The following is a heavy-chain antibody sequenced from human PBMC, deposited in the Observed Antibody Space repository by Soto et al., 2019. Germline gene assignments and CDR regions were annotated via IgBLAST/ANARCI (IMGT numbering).Heavy chain of an antibody. CDR2: IYYSGST. CDR1: GGSISSGDYY. J-gene: IGHJ4*02. CDR3: ARAGNYALGFDY. D-gene: IGHD1-7*01. V-gene: IGHV4-30-4*01. Sequence: QVQLQESGPGLVKPSQTLSLTCTVSGGSISSGDYYWSWIRQPPGKGLEWIGYIYYSGSTYYNPSVKSRVTIPVDTSRNQFSLKLSSVTAADTAVYYCARAGNYALGFDYWGQGPLVTVSS.